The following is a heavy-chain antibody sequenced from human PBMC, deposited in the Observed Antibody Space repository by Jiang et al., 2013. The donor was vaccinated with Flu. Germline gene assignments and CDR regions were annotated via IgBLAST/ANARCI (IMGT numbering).Heavy chain of an antibody. D-gene: IGHD3-10*01. Sequence: GVVRPGGSLRLSCAASGFTFDDYAMTWVRQAPGKGPEWVSDINWNGGSTGYADSVKGRFTISRDNAKRSLFLQMNSLRAEDTALYYCARVPGSGSYYPRFDPWGQGTLVTVSS. CDR3: ARVPGSGSYYPRFDP. CDR1: GFTFDDYA. V-gene: IGHV3-20*04. CDR2: INWNGGST. J-gene: IGHJ5*02.